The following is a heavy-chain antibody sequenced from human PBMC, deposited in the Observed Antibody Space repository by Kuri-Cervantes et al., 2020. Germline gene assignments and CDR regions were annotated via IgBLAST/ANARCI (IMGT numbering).Heavy chain of an antibody. Sequence: ASVKVSCKASGYIFTAYYIHWVRQAPGQGLEWMGWINPNSGGTNYGQNFQGGVTMTRDTSISTTYMELSSLRSDDTAVYYCATGPPSPHYLSSWYRDYFHFWGQGTLVTVSS. J-gene: IGHJ4*02. CDR3: ATGPPSPHYLSSWYRDYFHF. V-gene: IGHV1-2*02. CDR1: GYIFTAYY. CDR2: INPNSGGT. D-gene: IGHD6-13*01.